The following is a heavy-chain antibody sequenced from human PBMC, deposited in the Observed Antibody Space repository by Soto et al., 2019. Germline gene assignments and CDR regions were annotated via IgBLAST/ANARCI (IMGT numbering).Heavy chain of an antibody. V-gene: IGHV1-46*01. Sequence: ASVKVSCKASGYTFTSYYMHWVRQAPGRGLEWMGIINPSGGSTSYAQKFQGRVTMTRDTSTSTVYMGLSSLRSEDTAVYYCARGVRVRWLQRHYYYYGMDVWGQGTTVTVSS. CDR2: INPSGGST. CDR3: ARGVRVRWLQRHYYYYGMDV. J-gene: IGHJ6*02. D-gene: IGHD5-12*01. CDR1: GYTFTSYY.